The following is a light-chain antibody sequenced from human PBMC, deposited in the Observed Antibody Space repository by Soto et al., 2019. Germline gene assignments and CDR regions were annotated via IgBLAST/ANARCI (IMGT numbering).Light chain of an antibody. CDR3: QHYYSTPPT. CDR2: WAS. Sequence: DIVMTQSPDSLAVSLGERATINCKSSQSVLYSSNNKNYLAWYQQKPRQPPKLLIYWASTRESGVPDRFSGSRSGTDFTLTISSLQAEDVAFYYCQHYYSTPPTFGQGTKVEIK. CDR1: QSVLYSSNNKNY. J-gene: IGKJ1*01. V-gene: IGKV4-1*01.